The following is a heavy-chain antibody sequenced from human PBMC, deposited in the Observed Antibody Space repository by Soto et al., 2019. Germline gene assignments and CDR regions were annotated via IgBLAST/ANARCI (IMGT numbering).Heavy chain of an antibody. CDR1: GFTFSSYA. J-gene: IGHJ6*02. V-gene: IGHV3-30-3*01. CDR2: ISYDGSNK. CDR3: ARGSGAGMDV. Sequence: ESGGGVVQPGRSLRLSCAASGFTFSSYAMHWVRQAPGKGLEWVAVISYDGSNKYYADSVKGRFTISRDNSKNTLYLQMNSLRAEDTAVYYCARGSGAGMDVWGQGTTVTVSS. D-gene: IGHD1-26*01.